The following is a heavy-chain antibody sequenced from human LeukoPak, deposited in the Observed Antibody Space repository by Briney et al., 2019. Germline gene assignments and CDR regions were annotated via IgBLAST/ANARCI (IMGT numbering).Heavy chain of an antibody. CDR3: ARLLRWVYYFDS. Sequence: SGTLSLTCTVSGGSISSNGYYWDWIRQPPGKGLEWIGSIYYSGSTYYNPSLTSRVTISVDTSKNQFSLKLSSVTAADTAVYYCARLLRWVYYFDSWGQGTLVTVSS. CDR1: GGSISSNGYY. V-gene: IGHV4-39*01. J-gene: IGHJ4*02. D-gene: IGHD2-21*01. CDR2: IYYSGST.